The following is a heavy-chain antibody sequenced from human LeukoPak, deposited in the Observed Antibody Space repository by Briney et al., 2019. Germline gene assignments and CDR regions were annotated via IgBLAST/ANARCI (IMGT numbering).Heavy chain of an antibody. CDR3: ARARGAYYGSGSYYPSFSYFDY. V-gene: IGHV4-34*01. CDR2: INHSGST. Sequence: SETLSLTCAVYGGSFSGYYWSWIRQPPGKGLEWIGEINHSGSTNYNPSLKSRVTISVDTSKNQFSLKLSSVTAADTAVYYCARARGAYYGSGSYYPSFSYFDYWGQGTLVTVSS. CDR1: GGSFSGYY. J-gene: IGHJ4*02. D-gene: IGHD3-10*01.